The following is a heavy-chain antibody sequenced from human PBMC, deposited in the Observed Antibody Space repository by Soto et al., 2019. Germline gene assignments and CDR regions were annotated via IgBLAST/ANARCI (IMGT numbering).Heavy chain of an antibody. CDR1: GDSISSGGYS. D-gene: IGHD3-22*01. CDR2: IYHNGNN. CDR3: ARGRDYYDSIGYYGGYGLDV. Sequence: QLQLRESGSGLVKPSQTLSLTCAVSGDSISSGGYSWNWIRQSPGKGLEWIGYIYHNGNNNYNPSLKSRATISLDRAQNEFPLKLTSVTAADTAVYFCARGRDYYDSIGYYGGYGLDVWGQGTTVTVSS. J-gene: IGHJ6*02. V-gene: IGHV4-30-2*06.